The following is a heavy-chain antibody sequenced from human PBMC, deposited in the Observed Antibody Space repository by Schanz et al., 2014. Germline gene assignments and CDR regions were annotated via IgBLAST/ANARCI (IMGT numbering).Heavy chain of an antibody. CDR3: ARDISPESRGPLYYDAFDI. V-gene: IGHV3-7*01. CDR2: IKQDGSAK. CDR1: GFIFNDYY. D-gene: IGHD2-15*01. Sequence: VQLVESGGGLVKPGGSLRLSCAASGFIFNDYYMNWIRQAPGKGLEWVANIKQDGSAKNYVDSVEGRFTISRDNAKNSLYLQMTSLRAEDAAVYYCARDISPESRGPLYYDAFDIWGQGTVVTVSS. J-gene: IGHJ3*02.